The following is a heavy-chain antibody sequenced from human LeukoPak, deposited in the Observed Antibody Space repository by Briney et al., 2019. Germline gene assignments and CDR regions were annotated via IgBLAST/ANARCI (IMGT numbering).Heavy chain of an antibody. CDR3: AQGISGMGATLGS. J-gene: IGHJ5*01. CDR1: GFTFSSYA. CDR2: IYYDGSNK. Sequence: GGSLRLSCAASGFTFSSYAMSWVRQAPGKGLEWVAFIYYDGSNKYYADSVKGRFTISRDNSKNTLYVQMNSLREEDTALYHCAQGISGMGATLGSWGQGTLVTVSS. D-gene: IGHD1-26*01. V-gene: IGHV3-30*02.